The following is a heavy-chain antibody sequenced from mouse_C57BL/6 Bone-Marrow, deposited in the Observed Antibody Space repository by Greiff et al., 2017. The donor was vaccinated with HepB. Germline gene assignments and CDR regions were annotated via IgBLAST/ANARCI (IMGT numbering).Heavy chain of an antibody. Sequence: QVQLQQSGAELVRPGTSVKMSCKASGYTFTNYWIGWAKQRPGHGLEWIGDIYPGGGYTNYNEKFKGKATLTADKSSSTAYMQFRSLTSEDSAIYYCAREGLLFMDYWGQGTSVTVSS. V-gene: IGHV1-63*01. J-gene: IGHJ4*01. CDR1: GYTFTNYW. CDR3: AREGLLFMDY. CDR2: IYPGGGYT. D-gene: IGHD1-1*01.